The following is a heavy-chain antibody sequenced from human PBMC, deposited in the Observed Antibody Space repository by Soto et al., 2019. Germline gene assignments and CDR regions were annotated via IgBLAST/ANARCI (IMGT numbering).Heavy chain of an antibody. V-gene: IGHV1-69*13. J-gene: IGHJ6*02. Sequence: GASVTVSCKASGDVFRSYGINWVRQAPGQGLEWMGGIIPISGTTNYAQKFQGRVAITADESTDTVYMELSRLRSEDTAVYFCARVRCFNGLCHTADYGMDVWGQGTTVTVSS. CDR3: ARVRCFNGLCHTADYGMDV. CDR2: IIPISGTT. CDR1: GDVFRSYG. D-gene: IGHD2-8*01.